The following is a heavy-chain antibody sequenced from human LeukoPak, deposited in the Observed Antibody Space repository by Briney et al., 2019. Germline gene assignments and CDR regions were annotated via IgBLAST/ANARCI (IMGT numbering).Heavy chain of an antibody. D-gene: IGHD3-22*01. CDR2: INLSGSTI. CDR3: ARGDSSDSYYLEY. Sequence: PGGSLRLSCATSGFTFGDFGVSWVRQAPGKGLEWVSGINLSGSTIAYADSVRGRFTISRDNAKNSLYLQMNTLRAEDTAFYYCARGDSSDSYYLEYWGQGTLVTVSS. CDR1: GFTFGDFG. J-gene: IGHJ4*02. V-gene: IGHV3-20*04.